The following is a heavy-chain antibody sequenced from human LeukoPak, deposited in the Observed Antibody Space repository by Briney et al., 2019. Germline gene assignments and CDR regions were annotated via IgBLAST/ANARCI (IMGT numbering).Heavy chain of an antibody. Sequence: SETLSLTCTVSGGSISNYFWSWVRQPAGKGLEWIGRIYSTGRSDYNPSLKSRITMSVDTSKNQFSLKLSSVTAADTAVYYCARHAPGTVSSGSYYYYYYYMDVWGKGTTVTISS. V-gene: IGHV4-4*07. J-gene: IGHJ6*03. D-gene: IGHD3-10*02. CDR1: GGSISNYF. CDR3: ARHAPGTVSSGSYYYYYYYMDV. CDR2: IYSTGRS.